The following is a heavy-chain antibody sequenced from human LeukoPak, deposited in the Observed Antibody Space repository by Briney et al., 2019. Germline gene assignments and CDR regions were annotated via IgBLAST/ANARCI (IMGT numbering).Heavy chain of an antibody. Sequence: GGSLRLSCAASGFTFSSYGMHWVRQAPGKGLEWAAFIRYDGSNKYYADSVKGRFTISRDNAKNSIYLQMNGLTAEDTAVYYCARTYGSGSLDYGGQGTLVTVSS. J-gene: IGHJ4*02. CDR1: GFTFSSYG. V-gene: IGHV3-30*02. CDR2: IRYDGSNK. CDR3: ARTYGSGSLDY. D-gene: IGHD2-15*01.